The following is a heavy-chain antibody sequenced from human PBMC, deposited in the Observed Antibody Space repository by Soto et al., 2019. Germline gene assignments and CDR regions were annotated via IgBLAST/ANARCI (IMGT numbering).Heavy chain of an antibody. V-gene: IGHV1-18*01. Sequence: QFQVVQSGAEVKKPGASVKVSCKPSGYTFTSYGVSWVRQAPGQGLEWMGWVSTYNGNTKYTQKLQGRVAMTIDTSTSTAYMELRSLRSDDTAVYYCASRIVAGGAFDIWGQSTMVTVSS. CDR3: ASRIVAGGAFDI. CDR2: VSTYNGNT. J-gene: IGHJ3*02. D-gene: IGHD6-19*01. CDR1: GYTFTSYG.